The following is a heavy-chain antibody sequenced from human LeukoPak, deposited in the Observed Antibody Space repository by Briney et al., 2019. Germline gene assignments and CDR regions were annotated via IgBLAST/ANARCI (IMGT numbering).Heavy chain of an antibody. V-gene: IGHV3-74*01. Sequence: GGSLRLSCVASGFTFNTYWMHWVRQAPGKGPVWVSRIKNDGSSTSYADSVKGRFTISRDNAKNTLYLQMNSLRVEDTAVYFCARDYGQLGNWFGPWGQGTLVTVSS. J-gene: IGHJ5*02. CDR1: GFTFNTYW. CDR2: IKNDGSST. D-gene: IGHD6-6*01. CDR3: ARDYGQLGNWFGP.